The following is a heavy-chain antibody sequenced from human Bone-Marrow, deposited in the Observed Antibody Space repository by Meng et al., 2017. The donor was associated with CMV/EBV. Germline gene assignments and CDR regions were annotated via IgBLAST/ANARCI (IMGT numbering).Heavy chain of an antibody. CDR3: AKGRFAVVPAAINY. J-gene: IGHJ4*02. CDR1: GFTFSSYG. D-gene: IGHD2-2*02. CDR2: IYSGGSST. Sequence: GGSLRLSCAASGFTFSSYGMSWVRQAPGKGLEWVSVIYSGGSSTYYADSVKGRFTICRDNSKNTLYLQMNSLRAEDTAVYYCAKGRFAVVPAAINYWGQGTLVTVSS. V-gene: IGHV3-23*03.